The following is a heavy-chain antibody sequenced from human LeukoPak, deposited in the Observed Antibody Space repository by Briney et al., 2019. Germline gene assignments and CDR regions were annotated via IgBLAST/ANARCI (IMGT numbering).Heavy chain of an antibody. Sequence: GESLRLSCAASGFTFSSYAMSWVRQAPGKGLEWVSAISGSGGSTYYADSVKGRFTISRDNSKDTLYLQMNSLRAEDTAVYYCAKDLSGSYSDFDYWGQGTLVTVSS. CDR2: ISGSGGST. J-gene: IGHJ4*02. D-gene: IGHD1-26*01. V-gene: IGHV3-23*01. CDR1: GFTFSSYA. CDR3: AKDLSGSYSDFDY.